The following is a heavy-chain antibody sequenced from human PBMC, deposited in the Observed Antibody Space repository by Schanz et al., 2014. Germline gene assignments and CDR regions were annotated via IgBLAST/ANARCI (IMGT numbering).Heavy chain of an antibody. CDR1: GFTFSSYA. J-gene: IGHJ6*03. CDR2: ISASGGDT. Sequence: EVQLLESGGGLVQPGGSLRLSCAASGFTFSSYAMSWVRQAPGKGLEWVSAISASGGDTYYADSVKGRFTISRDNSKNTLYLQMKSLRAEDTAVYYCARVKYCTITRCYRTETEGIYYMDVWGKGTRVTVSS. CDR3: ARVKYCTITRCYRTETEGIYYMDV. D-gene: IGHD2-2*01. V-gene: IGHV3-23*01.